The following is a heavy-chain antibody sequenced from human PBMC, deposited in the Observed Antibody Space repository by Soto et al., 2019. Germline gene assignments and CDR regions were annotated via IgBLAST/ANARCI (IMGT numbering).Heavy chain of an antibody. J-gene: IGHJ6*02. V-gene: IGHV1-3*01. CDR2: INAGNGNT. Sequence: ASVKVSGKASGYTFTSYAMHWVRQAPGQRLERMGWINAGNGNTKYSQKFQGRVTITRDTSASTAYMELSSLRSEDTAVYYCARVGRGEDSSSWYGEGYYYYGMDVWGQGTTVTVSS. CDR3: ARVGRGEDSSSWYGEGYYYYGMDV. CDR1: GYTFTSYA. D-gene: IGHD6-13*01.